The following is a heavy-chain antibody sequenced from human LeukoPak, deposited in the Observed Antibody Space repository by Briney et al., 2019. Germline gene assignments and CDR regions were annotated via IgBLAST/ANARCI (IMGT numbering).Heavy chain of an antibody. V-gene: IGHV3-48*03. D-gene: IGHD3-10*01. CDR1: GFTFSRYG. CDR3: AREIRITMVRGVIMGGFDP. J-gene: IGHJ5*02. Sequence: GGSLRLSCAASGFTFSRYGMSWGRQAPGEGLEWGSYISVSGSTIYYADSVKGRFTISRDNAKNSLYLQMNSLRAEDTAVYYCAREIRITMVRGVIMGGFDPWGQGTLVTVSS. CDR2: ISVSGSTI.